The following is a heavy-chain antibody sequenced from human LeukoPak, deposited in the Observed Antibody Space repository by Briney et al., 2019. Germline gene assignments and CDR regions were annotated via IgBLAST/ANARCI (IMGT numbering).Heavy chain of an antibody. CDR3: AKDEYYYDSSGYYYD. CDR1: GFTFSPYA. V-gene: IGHV3-30*18. CDR2: ISNDGSKK. D-gene: IGHD3-22*01. J-gene: IGHJ4*02. Sequence: GGSLRLSCAAPGFTFSPYAMHWVRQAPGKGLEWVALISNDGSKKYYADSVKGRFTISRDNSKNTLDLQMNSLGAEDTAVYYCAKDEYYYDSSGYYYDWGQGTLVTVSS.